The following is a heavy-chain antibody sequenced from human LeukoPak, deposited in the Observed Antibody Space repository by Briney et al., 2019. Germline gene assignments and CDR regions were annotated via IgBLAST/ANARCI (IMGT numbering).Heavy chain of an antibody. CDR1: GYTFTSYG. Sequence: ASVKVSCKASGYTFTSYGISWVRQAPGQGLEWMGWISAYNGNTNYAQKLQGRVTMTTDTSTSTAYMELSSLRSEDTAVYYCARAMAGTFYYGMDVWGQGTTVTVSS. CDR2: ISAYNGNT. J-gene: IGHJ6*02. D-gene: IGHD6-19*01. CDR3: ARAMAGTFYYGMDV. V-gene: IGHV1-18*01.